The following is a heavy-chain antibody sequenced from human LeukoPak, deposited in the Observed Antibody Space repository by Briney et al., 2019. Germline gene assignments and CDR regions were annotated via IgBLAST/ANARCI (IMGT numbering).Heavy chain of an antibody. CDR1: GFTFSSYA. J-gene: IGHJ6*02. CDR2: ISGSGGST. D-gene: IGHD5-18*01. Sequence: PGGSLRLSCAASGFTFSSYAMSWVRQAPGKGLEWVSAISGSGGSTYYADSVKGRFTISRDNSKNTLYPQMNSLRAEDTAVYYCAKSIGYSYGLYYYYYYGMDVWGQGTTVTVSS. V-gene: IGHV3-23*01. CDR3: AKSIGYSYGLYYYYYYGMDV.